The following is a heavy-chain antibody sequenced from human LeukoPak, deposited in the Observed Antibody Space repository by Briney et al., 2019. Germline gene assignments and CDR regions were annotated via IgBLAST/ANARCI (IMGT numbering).Heavy chain of an antibody. CDR1: GFTFSNYG. CDR3: ARSERGYSYGFSTFDY. J-gene: IGHJ4*02. CDR2: ISYDGSNK. V-gene: IGHV3-30*03. D-gene: IGHD5-18*01. Sequence: GGSLRLSCAASGFTFSNYGMHWVRQAPGKGLEWVAVISYDGSNKFYADSVKGRFTISRDNSKNTLFLQMNSLRPEDTAVYYCARSERGYSYGFSTFDYWGRGTLVTVSS.